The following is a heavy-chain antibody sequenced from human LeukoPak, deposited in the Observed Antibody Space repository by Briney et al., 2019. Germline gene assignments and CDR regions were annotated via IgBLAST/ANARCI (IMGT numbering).Heavy chain of an antibody. V-gene: IGHV3-23*01. D-gene: IGHD6-19*01. CDR1: GFTFSSYA. Sequence: PGGSLRLSCAASGFTFSSYAMSWVRQAPGKGLEWVSAISGSGGSTYYADSVKGRFTISRDNSKNTLYLQMNSLRAEDTAVYYCAKTPSSGWYKSHFDYWGQGTLVTVSS. J-gene: IGHJ4*02. CDR2: ISGSGGST. CDR3: AKTPSSGWYKSHFDY.